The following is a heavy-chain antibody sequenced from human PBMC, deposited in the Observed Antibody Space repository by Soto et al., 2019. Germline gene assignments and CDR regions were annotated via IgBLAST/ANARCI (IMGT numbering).Heavy chain of an antibody. V-gene: IGHV4-59*01. CDR3: ARGLGYCSSTSCYFNWFDP. Sequence: SSETLSLTCTVSGGSISSYYWSWIRQPPGKGLEWIGYIYYSGSTNYNPSLKSRVTISVDTSKNQFSLKLSSVTAADTAVYYCARGLGYCSSTSCYFNWFDPGGQETLVPVPS. CDR2: IYYSGST. D-gene: IGHD2-2*01. J-gene: IGHJ5*02. CDR1: GGSISSYY.